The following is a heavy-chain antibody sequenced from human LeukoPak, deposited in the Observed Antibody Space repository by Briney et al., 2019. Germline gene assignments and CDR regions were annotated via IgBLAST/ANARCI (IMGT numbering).Heavy chain of an antibody. J-gene: IGHJ4*02. V-gene: IGHV3-9*01. CDR1: GFTFDDYA. Sequence: GRSLRLSCAASGFTFDDYAMHWVRQAPGKGLEWVSGISWNSGSIGYADSVKGRFTISRDNAKNSLYLQMNSLRAEDTALHYCAKAGDYDILTGYVAAYYFDYWGQGTLVTVSS. D-gene: IGHD3-9*01. CDR2: ISWNSGSI. CDR3: AKAGDYDILTGYVAAYYFDY.